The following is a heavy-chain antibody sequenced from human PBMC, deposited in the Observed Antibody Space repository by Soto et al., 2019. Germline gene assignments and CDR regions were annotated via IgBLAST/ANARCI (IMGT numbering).Heavy chain of an antibody. J-gene: IGHJ6*02. CDR2: IIPIFGTT. V-gene: IGHV1-69*06. Sequence: QVQLVQSGADVKKPGSSVKVSCKASGGTFSSYAISWVRQAPGQGLEWMGGIIPIFGTTNYARRFQGRVTITADKSTSTAYMELRSLRSEDTAVYYCARGTRSGSYYYYGLDFWGQGNTVTVSS. CDR1: GGTFSSYA. CDR3: ARGTRSGSYYYYGLDF. D-gene: IGHD1-26*01.